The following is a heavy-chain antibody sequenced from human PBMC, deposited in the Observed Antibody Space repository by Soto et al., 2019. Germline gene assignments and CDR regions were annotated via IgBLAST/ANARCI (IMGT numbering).Heavy chain of an antibody. CDR2: IKQDGSET. J-gene: IGHJ4*02. V-gene: IGHV3-7*04. CDR3: AGSSGWLDYY. D-gene: IGHD3-22*01. CDR1: GFTFSSFW. Sequence: PGGSLRLSCAASGFTFSSFWMSWARQAPGKGLEWVANIKQDGSETRYVDSVKGRFTISRDNAKNSLYLQIDSLRAEDTAVYYCAGSSGWLDYYWGQGILVTVSS.